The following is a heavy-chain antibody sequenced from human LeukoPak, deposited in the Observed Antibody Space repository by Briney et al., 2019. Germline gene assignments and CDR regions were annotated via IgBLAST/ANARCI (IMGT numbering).Heavy chain of an antibody. J-gene: IGHJ4*02. CDR3: ARTIAPATLAS. CDR2: INIDGDST. CDR1: GFTFSSYW. Sequence: GGSLRLSCAASGFTFSSYWMNWVRQAPGKGLVWVSHINIDGDSTNYADSVKGRFTISRDNAKNTLYLQMNSLRAEDTAVYYCARTIAPATLASWGQGTLVTVSS. D-gene: IGHD6-13*01. V-gene: IGHV3-74*01.